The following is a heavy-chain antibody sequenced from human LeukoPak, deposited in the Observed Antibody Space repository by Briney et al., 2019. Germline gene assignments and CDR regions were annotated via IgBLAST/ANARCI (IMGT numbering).Heavy chain of an antibody. CDR3: TTGVQGAA. CDR2: IKRDGSEK. CDR1: GFTFSSYG. D-gene: IGHD6-13*01. Sequence: GGSLRLSCAASGFTFSSYGMTWVRQAPGKGLEWVASIKRDGSEKYYVDSVKGRFTISRDNAKNSLYLQMNTLRAEDTAVYYCTTGVQGAAWGQGTLLIVSS. V-gene: IGHV3-7*01. J-gene: IGHJ4*02.